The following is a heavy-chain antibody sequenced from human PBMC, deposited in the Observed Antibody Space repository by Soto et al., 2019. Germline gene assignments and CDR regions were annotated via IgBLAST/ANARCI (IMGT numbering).Heavy chain of an antibody. D-gene: IGHD3-10*01. CDR3: ARDGYDGSGSPYPAF. CDR1: GASMSEYF. CDR2: IYYLGST. Sequence: QAQLQESGPGQVKPSETLSLTCTVSGASMSEYFWSWIRQSPGKGLEWIGYIYYLGSTDYNPSLKSRVTISVDTSKRQFSLRLTSVTAADTAVYYCARDGYDGSGSPYPAFWGPGTQVTVSS. J-gene: IGHJ4*02. V-gene: IGHV4-59*01.